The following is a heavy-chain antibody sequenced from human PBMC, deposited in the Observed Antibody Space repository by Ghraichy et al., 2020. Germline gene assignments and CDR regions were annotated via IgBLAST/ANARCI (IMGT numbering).Heavy chain of an antibody. Sequence: GGSLRLSCAASGFTFDDYAMHWVRQAPGKGLEWVSGISWNSGSIGYADSVKGRFTISRDNAKNSLYLQMNSLRAEDTALYYCAKDKGDTAMGTNAFDIWGQGTMVTVSS. V-gene: IGHV3-9*01. CDR1: GFTFDDYA. D-gene: IGHD5-18*01. CDR3: AKDKGDTAMGTNAFDI. J-gene: IGHJ3*02. CDR2: ISWNSGSI.